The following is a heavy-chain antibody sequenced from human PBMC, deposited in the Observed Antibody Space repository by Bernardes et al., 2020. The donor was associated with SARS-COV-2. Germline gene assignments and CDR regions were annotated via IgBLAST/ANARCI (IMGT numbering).Heavy chain of an antibody. CDR3: AKRYARGWEPLDC. V-gene: IGHV3-23*01. CDR2: ISETADST. Sequence: GGSLRLSCAASGFTFGAYPMTWVRQAPGKGLEWVSAISETADSTWYADSVKGRFAISRDNSKNTLYLQMSGLRVEDTAVYFCAKRYARGWEPLDCWGQGTLVTVSS. D-gene: IGHD3-10*02. CDR1: GFTFGAYP. J-gene: IGHJ4*02.